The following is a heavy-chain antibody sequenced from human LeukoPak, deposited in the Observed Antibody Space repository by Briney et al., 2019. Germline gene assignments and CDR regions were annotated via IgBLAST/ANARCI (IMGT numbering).Heavy chain of an antibody. CDR1: GGTFSSYA. D-gene: IGHD3-22*01. CDR2: IIPILGIA. CDR3: AILGWATDYYDSSGPGSRPEDY. Sequence: EASVKVSCKASGGTFSSYAISWVRQAPGQGLEWMGRIIPILGIANYAQKFQGRVTITADKSTSTAYMELSSLRSEDTAVYYCAILGWATDYYDSSGPGSRPEDYWGQGTLVTVSS. V-gene: IGHV1-69*04. J-gene: IGHJ4*02.